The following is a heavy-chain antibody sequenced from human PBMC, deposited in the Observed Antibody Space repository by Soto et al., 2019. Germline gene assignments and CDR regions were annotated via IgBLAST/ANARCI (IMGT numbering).Heavy chain of an antibody. CDR2: INHSGST. CDR1: GESFSGYY. Sequence: QVQLQQWGAGLLKPSETLSLTCAVYGESFSGYYWSWIRQPPGKGLEWIREINHSGSTNYNPSLKRRVTMSVDTSKNQFSLKLSSVTAADTAMYYCAGNIVATISSFDYWGQGTLVTVSS. V-gene: IGHV4-34*02. CDR3: AGNIVATISSFDY. J-gene: IGHJ4*02. D-gene: IGHD5-12*01.